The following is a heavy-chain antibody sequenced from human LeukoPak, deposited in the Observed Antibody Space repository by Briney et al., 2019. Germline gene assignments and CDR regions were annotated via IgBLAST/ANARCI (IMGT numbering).Heavy chain of an antibody. CDR3: ARGPTAAAARSLFGY. CDR2: INHSGST. Sequence: SETLSLTCAVYGGSFSGYYWSWIRQPPGKGLEWIGEINHSGSTNYNPSLKSRVTISVDTSKNQFSLKLSSVTAADTAVYYCARGPTAAAARSLFGYWGQGTLVTVSS. CDR1: GGSFSGYY. D-gene: IGHD6-13*01. V-gene: IGHV4-34*01. J-gene: IGHJ4*02.